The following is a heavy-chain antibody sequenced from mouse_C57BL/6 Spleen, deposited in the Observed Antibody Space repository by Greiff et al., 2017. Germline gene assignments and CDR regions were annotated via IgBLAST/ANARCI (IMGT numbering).Heavy chain of an antibody. CDR1: GFTFSNYW. J-gene: IGHJ2*01. CDR2: IRLKSDNYAT. CDR3: TGIYDYDPLDY. Sequence: EVKLQESGGGLVQPGGSMKLSCVASGFTFSNYWMNWVRQSPEKGLEWVAQIRLKSDNYATHYAESVKGRFTISRDDSKSSVYLQMNNLRAEDTGIYYCTGIYDYDPLDYWGQGTTLTVSS. V-gene: IGHV6-3*01. D-gene: IGHD2-4*01.